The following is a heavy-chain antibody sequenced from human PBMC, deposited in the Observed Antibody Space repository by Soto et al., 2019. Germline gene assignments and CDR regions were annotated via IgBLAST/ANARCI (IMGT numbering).Heavy chain of an antibody. Sequence: GGSLRLSCVTYGLTFTDYWMSWVRQAPGKGLEWVANIKQDESEKNYLDSVKGRFTISRDNAKNSLYLQMNSLRAEDTAVYYCARVGYYGSGSYGPFDYWGQGTLVTVSS. J-gene: IGHJ4*02. D-gene: IGHD3-10*01. CDR2: IKQDESEK. CDR3: ARVGYYGSGSYGPFDY. CDR1: GLTFTDYW. V-gene: IGHV3-7*01.